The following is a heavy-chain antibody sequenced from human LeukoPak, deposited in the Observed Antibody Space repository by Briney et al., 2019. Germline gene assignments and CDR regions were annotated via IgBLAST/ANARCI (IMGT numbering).Heavy chain of an antibody. D-gene: IGHD1-26*01. J-gene: IGHJ5*02. CDR1: GFIVSNNY. V-gene: IGHV3-53*01. CDR3: TRDHRGRPWEWFDP. CDR2: IYPDGRT. Sequence: PGGSLRLSCAASGFIVSNNYMSWVRQAPGKGLEWVSVIYPDGRTYYADSVKGRFTVSRDNAKNSLFLEMNSLRVEDTFMYYCTRDHRGRPWEWFDPWGQGTLVTVSS.